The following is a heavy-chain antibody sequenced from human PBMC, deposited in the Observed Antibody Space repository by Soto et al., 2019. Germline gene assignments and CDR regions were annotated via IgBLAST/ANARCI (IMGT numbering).Heavy chain of an antibody. V-gene: IGHV3-23*01. CDR3: AKNIVVVPAAYGWFDP. CDR2: ISGGGGST. CDR1: GFTFSSYA. J-gene: IGHJ5*02. D-gene: IGHD2-2*01. Sequence: EVQLLESGGGLVQPGGSLRLSCAASGFTFSSYAMTWVRQAPGKGLEWVSGISGGGGSTYYADSVKGRFTIARDNSKKTLYLKMKCLSAEDAAVYSCAKNIVVVPAAYGWFDPWGQGTLVTVSS.